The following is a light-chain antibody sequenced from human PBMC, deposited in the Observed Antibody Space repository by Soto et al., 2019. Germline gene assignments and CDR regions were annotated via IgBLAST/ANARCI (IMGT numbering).Light chain of an antibody. Sequence: ERVFTQSPGTLSYSPGHRPTLSGRSSQSVSNDYVAWVQQKPGQTPRPLIYIVSSRATGIQDRFSGSGSGKDFTINISRLEPEDFAMYYCLHHGSSLWTFGPGTQVDIK. CDR3: LHHGSSLWT. CDR2: IVS. J-gene: IGKJ1*01. V-gene: IGKV3-20*01. CDR1: QSVSNDY.